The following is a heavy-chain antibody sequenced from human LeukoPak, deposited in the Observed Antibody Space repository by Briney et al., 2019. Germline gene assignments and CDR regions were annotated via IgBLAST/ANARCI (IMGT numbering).Heavy chain of an antibody. V-gene: IGHV4-59*01. J-gene: IGHJ4*02. Sequence: SETLSLTCSISDGSISGYYWSWIRQPPGKGLEWIGYIFYTGTTNYNPSVNSRVTMSADTSKNQLSLNLSSVTSADTAVYYCARRGSRSWYFDSWGQGTLVTVSS. D-gene: IGHD6-13*01. CDR2: IFYTGTT. CDR1: DGSISGYY. CDR3: ARRGSRSWYFDS.